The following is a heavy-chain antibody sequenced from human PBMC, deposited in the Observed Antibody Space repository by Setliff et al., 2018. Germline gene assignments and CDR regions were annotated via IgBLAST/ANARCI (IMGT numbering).Heavy chain of an antibody. V-gene: IGHV4-39*01. CDR2: MSYGGHT. CDR3: MRHWDYRGGNCPHNSIDF. D-gene: IGHD2-15*01. Sequence: SETLSLTCAVSGSSISANHYWGWVRQPPGKGLEWIGSMSYGGHTYYKPSLNSRATIFADTSKNSFSLKLTSVTAEDTALYFCMRHWDYRGGNCPHNSIDFWGQGALVTVSS. J-gene: IGHJ4*02. CDR1: GSSISANHY.